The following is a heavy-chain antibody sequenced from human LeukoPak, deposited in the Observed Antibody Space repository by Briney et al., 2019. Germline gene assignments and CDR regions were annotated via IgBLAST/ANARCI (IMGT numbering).Heavy chain of an antibody. D-gene: IGHD2-2*01. CDR3: ARAPDCSSTSCYYYGMDV. J-gene: IGHJ6*04. CDR1: GFTFSDYY. Sequence: PGGSLRRSCAASGFTFSDYYMSWIRQAPGKGLEWVSYISSSSSYTNYADSVKGRFTISRDNAKNSLYLQMNSLRAEDTAVYYCARAPDCSSTSCYYYGMDVWGKGTTVTVSS. CDR2: ISSSSSYT. V-gene: IGHV3-11*06.